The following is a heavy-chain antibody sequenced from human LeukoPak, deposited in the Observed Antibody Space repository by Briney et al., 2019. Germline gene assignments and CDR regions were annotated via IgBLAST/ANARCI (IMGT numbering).Heavy chain of an antibody. V-gene: IGHV3-23*01. CDR1: GFTFSSYA. J-gene: IGHJ4*02. CDR2: ISGSGGST. Sequence: PGGSLRLSCAASGFTFSSYAMSWVRQAPGKGLEWVSAISGSGGSTYYADSVKGRFTISRDNSKNTLYLQMNSLRAEDTAVYYCARAISGYGSGWWTPSPPPDYFDYWGQGTLVTVSS. CDR3: ARAISGYGSGWWTPSPPPDYFDY. D-gene: IGHD6-19*01.